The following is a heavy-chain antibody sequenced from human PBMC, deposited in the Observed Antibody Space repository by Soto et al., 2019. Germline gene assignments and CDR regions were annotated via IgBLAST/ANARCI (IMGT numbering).Heavy chain of an antibody. D-gene: IGHD2-2*01. CDR3: TXNDY. Sequence: QLVESGGDLVTPGESLRLSCVASGFNFSDAWMTWVRQAPGKGLEWVGRIKDRDYGGTADYAASVKGRFTMSRDDSTNMXFLXMXXXXXXXXXXXXCTXNDYWGQGTQVTVSS. CDR1: GFNFSDAW. J-gene: IGHJ4*02. V-gene: IGHV3-15*01. CDR2: IKDRDYGGTA.